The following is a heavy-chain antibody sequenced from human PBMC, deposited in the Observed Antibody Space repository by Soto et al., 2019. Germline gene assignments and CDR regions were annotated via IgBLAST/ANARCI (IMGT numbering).Heavy chain of an antibody. CDR1: GFTFSDYY. CDR3: ARGSNPYNWNPWYYGMDV. V-gene: IGHV3-11*01. D-gene: IGHD1-20*01. Sequence: GGSLRLSCAASGFTFSDYYMSWIRQAPGKGLEWVSYISSSGSTIYYADSVKGRFTISRDNAKNSLYLQMNSLRAEDTAVYYCARGSNPYNWNPWYYGMDVWGQGTTVTVSS. J-gene: IGHJ6*02. CDR2: ISSSGSTI.